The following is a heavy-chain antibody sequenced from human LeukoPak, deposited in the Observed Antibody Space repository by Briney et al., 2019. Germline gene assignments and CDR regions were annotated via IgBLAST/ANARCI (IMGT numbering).Heavy chain of an antibody. CDR2: INPDSGVT. D-gene: IGHD1-26*01. CDR3: ARDWSSGPPHWFDP. J-gene: IGHJ5*02. CDR1: GYTFTGFH. V-gene: IGHV1-2*02. Sequence: ASVKVSCKASGYTFTGFHVHWVRLTPGQGLEWLGWINPDSGVTFYAQQFQGRVIMTRDTSISTVYMELTNLRSDDTAVYYCARDWSSGPPHWFDPWGQGTQVTVSS.